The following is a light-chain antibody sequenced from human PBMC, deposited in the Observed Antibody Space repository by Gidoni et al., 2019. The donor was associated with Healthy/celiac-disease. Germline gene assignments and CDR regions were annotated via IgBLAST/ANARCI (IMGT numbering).Light chain of an antibody. V-gene: IGKV3-20*01. CDR2: GAS. CDR1: QSLSSSY. Sequence: DIVLTQSPGTLSLSPGERATLSCRASQSLSSSYLAWYQQKPGQAPRLLIYGASSRAPGIPDRFSGSGSGTDFTLTISRLEPEDVAVYYCQQYGSSLFTFGHGTKVDIK. J-gene: IGKJ3*01. CDR3: QQYGSSLFT.